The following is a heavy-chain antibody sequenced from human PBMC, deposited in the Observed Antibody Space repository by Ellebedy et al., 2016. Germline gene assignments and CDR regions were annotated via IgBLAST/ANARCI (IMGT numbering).Heavy chain of an antibody. Sequence: SETLSLTXAVYGGSFSGYYWSWIRQPPGKGLEWIGEINHSGSTNYNPSLKSRVTISVDTSRNRFSLKLTSVTAADTAVYYCARHGSRNSPFDYWGQGTLVTVSS. J-gene: IGHJ4*02. CDR3: ARHGSRNSPFDY. CDR1: GGSFSGYY. V-gene: IGHV4-34*01. D-gene: IGHD3-10*01. CDR2: INHSGST.